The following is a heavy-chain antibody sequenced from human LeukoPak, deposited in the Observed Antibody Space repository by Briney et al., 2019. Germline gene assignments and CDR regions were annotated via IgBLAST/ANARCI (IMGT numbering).Heavy chain of an antibody. CDR3: AKLRYYYDSSGYSDY. V-gene: IGHV3-23*01. Sequence: GGSLRLSCVASGFTFSSYAMSWVRQAPGKGLEWVSAISGSGGSTYYADSVKGRFTISRDNSKNPLYLQMNSLRAEDTAVYYCAKLRYYYDSSGYSDYWGQGTLVTVSS. CDR1: GFTFSSYA. D-gene: IGHD3-22*01. J-gene: IGHJ4*02. CDR2: ISGSGGST.